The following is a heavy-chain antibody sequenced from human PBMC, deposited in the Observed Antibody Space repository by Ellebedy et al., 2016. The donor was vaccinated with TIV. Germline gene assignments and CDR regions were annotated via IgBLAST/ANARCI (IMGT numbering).Heavy chain of an antibody. D-gene: IGHD2-15*01. V-gene: IGHV3-48*04. CDR3: AKDSGGIQPASFDY. CDR2: ISSSSSTI. Sequence: GESLKISCAASGFTFSSYSMNWVRQAPGKGLEWVSYISSSSSTIYYADSVKGRFTISRDNAKNSLYLQMNSLRAEDTALYYCAKDSGGIQPASFDYWGQGTLVTVSS. CDR1: GFTFSSYS. J-gene: IGHJ4*02.